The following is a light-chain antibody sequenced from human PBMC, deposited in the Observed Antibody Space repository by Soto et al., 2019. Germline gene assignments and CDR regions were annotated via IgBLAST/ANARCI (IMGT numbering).Light chain of an antibody. J-gene: IGKJ4*01. CDR3: QKYNSVPLT. V-gene: IGKV1-27*01. CDR1: QDISSS. Sequence: DIQMTHSPSSLSASVGDRLTITCRASQDISSSLAWYQQKPGKVPKVLIYAASILQSGVPARFSGSGSGTDFTLTISSLQPEDVATYYCQKYNSVPLTFGGGTKVEI. CDR2: AAS.